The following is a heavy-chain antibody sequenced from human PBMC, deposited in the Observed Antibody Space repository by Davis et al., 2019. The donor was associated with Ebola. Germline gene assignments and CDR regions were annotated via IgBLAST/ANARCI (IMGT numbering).Heavy chain of an antibody. CDR2: IYHSGST. D-gene: IGHD6-6*01. Sequence: PSETLSLTCSVSGGSVSSGSYYWSWIRQPPGKGLEWIGYIYHSGSTYYNPSLKSRVTISVDRSKNQFSLKLSSVTAADTAVYYCARVYSSSSSSWYFDLWGRGTLVTVSS. J-gene: IGHJ2*01. V-gene: IGHV4-30-2*01. CDR3: ARVYSSSSSSWYFDL. CDR1: GGSVSSGSYY.